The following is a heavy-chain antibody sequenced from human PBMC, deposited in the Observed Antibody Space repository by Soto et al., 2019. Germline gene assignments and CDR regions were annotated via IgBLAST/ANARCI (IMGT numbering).Heavy chain of an antibody. V-gene: IGHV3-30-3*01. CDR2: ISYDGSNK. Sequence: QVQLVESGGGVVQPGRSLRLSCAASGFTFSSYAMHWVRQAPGKGLEWVAVISYDGSNKYYADSVKGRFTISRDNSKNPLYLQMNSLRAEDTAVYYCARDFGEQQLVYYFDYWGQGTLVTVSS. D-gene: IGHD6-13*01. CDR3: ARDFGEQQLVYYFDY. CDR1: GFTFSSYA. J-gene: IGHJ4*02.